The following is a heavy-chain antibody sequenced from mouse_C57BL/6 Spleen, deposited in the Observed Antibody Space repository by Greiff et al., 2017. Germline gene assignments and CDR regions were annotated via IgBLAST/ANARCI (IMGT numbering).Heavy chain of an antibody. CDR2: INPSSGYT. CDR1: GYTFTSYT. J-gene: IGHJ2*01. CDR3: ARREDDYFDY. Sequence: VKLMESGAELARPGASVKMSCKASGYTFTSYTMHWVKQRPGQGLTWIGYINPSSGYTKYNQKFKDKATLTADKSSSTAYMQLSSLTSEDSAVYYCARREDDYFDYWGQGTTLTVSS. V-gene: IGHV1-4*01.